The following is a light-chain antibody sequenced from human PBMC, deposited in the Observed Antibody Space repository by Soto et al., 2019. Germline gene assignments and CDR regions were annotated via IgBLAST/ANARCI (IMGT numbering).Light chain of an antibody. Sequence: EIVLTQSPGTLSLSPGERATLSCRASQSVSSSYLAWYQQKPGQAPRLLIYGASSMATGIPDRLSGSGSGTDFTLTISRLEPEDLAVYDCQEYGSSPRTFGQGPKVEIK. CDR2: GAS. CDR1: QSVSSSY. CDR3: QEYGSSPRT. J-gene: IGKJ1*01. V-gene: IGKV3-20*01.